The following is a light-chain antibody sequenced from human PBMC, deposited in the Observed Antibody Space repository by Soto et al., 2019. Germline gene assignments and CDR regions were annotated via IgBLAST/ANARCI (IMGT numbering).Light chain of an antibody. Sequence: EIVLTQSPCTLSLSPGEGATLSCRASQSVSSSYLAWYQQKPGQAPRLLIYGASSRATGIPDRFSGSGSGTDFTLTISRLEPEDFAVYYCQQYGSSRTWTFGQGTKVDIK. CDR3: QQYGSSRTWT. CDR2: GAS. V-gene: IGKV3-20*01. J-gene: IGKJ1*01. CDR1: QSVSSSY.